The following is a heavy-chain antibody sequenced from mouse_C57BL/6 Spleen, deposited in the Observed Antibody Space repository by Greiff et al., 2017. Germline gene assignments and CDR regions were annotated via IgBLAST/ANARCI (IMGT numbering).Heavy chain of an antibody. D-gene: IGHD1-1*01. CDR2: LNPSSGYT. J-gene: IGHJ3*01. CDR1: GYTFTSYT. Sequence: QVQLQQSGAELARPGASVKMSCKASGYTFTSYTMHWVKQRPGQGLEWIGYLNPSSGYTKYNPKFKDQATLTEAKSSSTAYMQLSSLTSEDSAVYYCSHYYYGSSYPFAYWGQGTLVTVSA. V-gene: IGHV1-4*01. CDR3: SHYYYGSSYPFAY.